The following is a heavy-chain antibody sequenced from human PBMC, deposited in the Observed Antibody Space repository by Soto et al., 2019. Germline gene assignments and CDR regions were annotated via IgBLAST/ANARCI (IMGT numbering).Heavy chain of an antibody. Sequence: PGGSLRLSCAASGFTFSSYAMSWVRQAPGKGLEWVSAISGSGGSTYYADSVKGRFTISRDNSKNTLYLQMNSLRAEDTAVYYCARXHSRELLRRYYYYGMDVWGQGTTVTVSS. V-gene: IGHV3-23*01. CDR3: ARXHSRELLRRYYYYGMDV. CDR2: ISGSGGST. J-gene: IGHJ6*02. CDR1: GFTFSSYA. D-gene: IGHD1-26*01.